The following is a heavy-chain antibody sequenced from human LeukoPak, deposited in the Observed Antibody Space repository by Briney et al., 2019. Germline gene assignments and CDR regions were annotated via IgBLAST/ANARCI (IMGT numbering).Heavy chain of an antibody. J-gene: IGHJ4*02. CDR2: ISYDGSNK. V-gene: IGHV3-30*18. Sequence: GRSLRLSCAASGFTFSSYGMHWVRQAPGKGLEWVAVISYDGSNKYCADSVKGRFTISRDNSKNTLYLQMNSLRAEDTAVYYCAKEIRRYYFDYWGQGTLVTVSS. CDR1: GFTFSSYG. CDR3: AKEIRRYYFDY.